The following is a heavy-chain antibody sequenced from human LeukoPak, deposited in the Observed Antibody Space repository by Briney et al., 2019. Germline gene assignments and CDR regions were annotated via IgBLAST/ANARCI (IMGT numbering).Heavy chain of an antibody. V-gene: IGHV3-7*01. CDR2: IKPDGSEK. CDR3: ATRGSDY. D-gene: IGHD3-10*01. Sequence: GGSLRLSCAASGFTFSSYAMHWVRQAPGKGLEWVANIKPDGSEKNYVDSVRGRFTISRDNAKNSLYLQMISLRADDTAMYYCATRGSDYWGQGTLVTVSS. J-gene: IGHJ4*02. CDR1: GFTFSSYA.